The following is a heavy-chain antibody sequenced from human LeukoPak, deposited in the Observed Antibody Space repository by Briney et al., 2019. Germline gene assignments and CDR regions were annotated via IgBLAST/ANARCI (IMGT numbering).Heavy chain of an antibody. D-gene: IGHD6-13*01. CDR1: GGSINSSSYY. Sequence: SETLSLTCTVSGGSINSSSYYWGWLRQPPGKVLEWIGSIYYSGSTYYNPHLKSRVTISVDPSKNQFSLKLNSVTAADTAVYYCASAKTSSSSWFTFDYWGQGTLVTVSS. J-gene: IGHJ4*02. CDR2: IYYSGST. V-gene: IGHV4-39*01. CDR3: ASAKTSSSSWFTFDY.